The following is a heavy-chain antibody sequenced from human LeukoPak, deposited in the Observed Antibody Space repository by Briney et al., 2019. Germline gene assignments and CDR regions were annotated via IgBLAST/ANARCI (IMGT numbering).Heavy chain of an antibody. J-gene: IGHJ4*02. CDR1: GFTFSNYA. CDR3: AKDQGGRYYDILAGYYPENFFDY. V-gene: IGHV3-23*01. CDR2: ISGTGGSA. Sequence: PPGGSLRLSCSASGFTFSNYAMSWVRQAPGKGLEWASTISGTGGSAKYADSVKGRFTFSRDNSKDTLYLQMNGLRAEDTAVYYCAKDQGGRYYDILAGYYPENFFDYWGQGTLVTVSS. D-gene: IGHD3-9*01.